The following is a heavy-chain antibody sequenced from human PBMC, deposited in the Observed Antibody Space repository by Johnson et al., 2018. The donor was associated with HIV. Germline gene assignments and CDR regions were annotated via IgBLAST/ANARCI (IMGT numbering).Heavy chain of an antibody. Sequence: VQLVESGGGLVQPAWSPRLSCAASQLTFSSYYMNCVRQAPGKGLQWVLLIYSGGSTDYTDSVKGRFTISRDNSKNTLYLQMNSLRAEDTAVYYCARRGLGINYAFDIWGQGTMVTVSS. V-gene: IGHV3-66*01. D-gene: IGHD1-14*01. CDR3: ARRGLGINYAFDI. J-gene: IGHJ3*02. CDR1: QLTFSSYY. CDR2: IYSGGST.